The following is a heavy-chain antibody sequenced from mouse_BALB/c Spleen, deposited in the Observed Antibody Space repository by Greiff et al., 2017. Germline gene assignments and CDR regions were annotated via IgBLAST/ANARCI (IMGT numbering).Heavy chain of an antibody. V-gene: IGHV1S41*01. CDR2: IAPGSGST. D-gene: IGHD1-1*01. J-gene: IGHJ4*01. CDR1: GYTFTSYW. Sequence: DLVKPGASVKLSCKDSGYTFTSYWINWIKQRPGQGLEWIGRIAPGSGSTYYNEMFKGKATLTVDTSSSTAYIQLSSLSSEDSAVYFCARCRGEIYYYGSSSYYYAMDYWGQGTSVTVSS. CDR3: ARCRGEIYYYGSSSYYYAMDY.